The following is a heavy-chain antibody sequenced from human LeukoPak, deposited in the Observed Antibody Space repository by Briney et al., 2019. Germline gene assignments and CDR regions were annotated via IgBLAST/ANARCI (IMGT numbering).Heavy chain of an antibody. CDR2: IYYSGST. J-gene: IGHJ4*02. CDR1: GGSISSSSYY. Sequence: SETLSLTCTVSGGSISSSSYYWGWIRQPPGKGLEWIGSIYYSGSTYYHPSLKSRVTISVDTSKNQFSLKLSSVTAADTAVYYGARHSYSSGWYGDYWGQGTLVTVSS. V-gene: IGHV4-39*01. D-gene: IGHD6-19*01. CDR3: ARHSYSSGWYGDY.